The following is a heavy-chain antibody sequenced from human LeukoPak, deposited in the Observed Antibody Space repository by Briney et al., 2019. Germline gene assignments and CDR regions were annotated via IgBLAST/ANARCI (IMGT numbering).Heavy chain of an antibody. CDR3: AKDRLVVVPAAMPKARGLFDY. J-gene: IGHJ4*02. CDR1: GFTFSSYG. Sequence: PGGSLRLSCAASGFTFSSYGMHWVRQAPGKGLEWAAVISYDGSNKYYADSVKGRFTISRDNSKNTLYLQMNSLRAEDTAVYYCAKDRLVVVPAAMPKARGLFDYWGQGTLVTVSS. V-gene: IGHV3-30*18. D-gene: IGHD2-2*01. CDR2: ISYDGSNK.